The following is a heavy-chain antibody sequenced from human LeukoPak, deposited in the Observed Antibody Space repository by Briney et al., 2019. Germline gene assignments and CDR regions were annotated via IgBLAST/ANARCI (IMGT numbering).Heavy chain of an antibody. CDR1: GGSISSNNW. V-gene: IGHV4-4*02. J-gene: IGHJ4*02. Sequence: SETLSLTCAVSGGSISSNNWWGWVRQPPGKGLEWIGEIYHSGSPNYNPSLKSRVTISVDKFRNHFSLNLSSVTAADTAVYYCARVNINNWHSCDYWGQGTLVTVSS. CDR3: ARVNINNWHSCDY. D-gene: IGHD1-1*01. CDR2: IYHSGSP.